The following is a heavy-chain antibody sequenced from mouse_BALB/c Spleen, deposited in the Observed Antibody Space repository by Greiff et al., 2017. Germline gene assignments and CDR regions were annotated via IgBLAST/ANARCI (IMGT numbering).Heavy chain of an antibody. CDR2: IRNKANGYTT. Sequence: DVQLVESGGGLVQPGGSLRLSCATSGFTFTDYYMSWVRQPPGKALEWLGFIRNKANGYTTEYSASVKGRFTISRDNSQSILYLQMNTLRAEDSATYYCARRQLGLRPFDYWGQGTTLTVSS. D-gene: IGHD3-1*01. V-gene: IGHV7-3*02. CDR3: ARRQLGLRPFDY. J-gene: IGHJ2*01. CDR1: GFTFTDYY.